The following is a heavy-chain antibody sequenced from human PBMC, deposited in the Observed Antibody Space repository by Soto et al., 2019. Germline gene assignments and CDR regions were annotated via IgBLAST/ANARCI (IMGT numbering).Heavy chain of an antibody. J-gene: IGHJ6*02. CDR3: ARDTYQLLSPSYYYYYGMDV. CDR1: GGTFSSYA. D-gene: IGHD2-2*01. CDR2: IIPIFGTA. V-gene: IGHV1-69*13. Sequence: SVKVSCKASGGTFSSYAISWVRQAPGQGLEWMGGIIPIFGTANYAQKFQGRVTITADESTSTAYMELSSLRSEDTAVYYCARDTYQLLSPSYYYYYGMDVWGQGTTVTVS.